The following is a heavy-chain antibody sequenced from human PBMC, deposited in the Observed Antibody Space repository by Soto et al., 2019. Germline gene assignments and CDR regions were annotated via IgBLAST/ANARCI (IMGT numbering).Heavy chain of an antibody. J-gene: IGHJ4*02. CDR2: IFFNGIT. Sequence: SETLSLTCTVSGDSLTNSAYFWTWIRQPPGRGLEWIGYIFFNGITYYSPSLESRLTISMDTSKNHFSLSLTSVTAADTAIYYCARESAITGTRAFNYWGQGLLVTVSS. CDR1: GDSLTNSAYF. D-gene: IGHD1-20*01. CDR3: ARESAITGTRAFNY. V-gene: IGHV4-31*03.